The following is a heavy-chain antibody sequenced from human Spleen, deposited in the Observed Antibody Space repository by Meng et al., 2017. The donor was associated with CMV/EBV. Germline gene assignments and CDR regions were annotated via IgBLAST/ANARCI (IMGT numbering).Heavy chain of an antibody. CDR2: MNCNSGNT. Sequence: ASVKVSCKASGYTFSLYDIHWVRQGAGQGPEWMGWMNCNSGNTGYVEKFQGRVTMTMDTSTNTAYMELSGLRSDDTAVFYCARGPHSCESISCYILDYWGQGTLVTVSS. CDR3: ARGPHSCESISCYILDY. D-gene: IGHD2-2*02. J-gene: IGHJ4*02. V-gene: IGHV1-8*01. CDR1: GYTFSLYD.